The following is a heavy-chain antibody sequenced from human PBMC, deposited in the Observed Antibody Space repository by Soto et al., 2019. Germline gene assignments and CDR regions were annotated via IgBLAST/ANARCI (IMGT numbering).Heavy chain of an antibody. J-gene: IGHJ1*01. CDR3: ARGYEGYCSGGSCYSVEYFQH. Sequence: QVQLVQSGAEVKKPGSSVKVSCKASGGTFSSYAISWVRQAPGQGLEWMGGIIPIFGTANYEQKFQGRVTITTDESTRTAYMELSSLRSEDTAVYYCARGYEGYCSGGSCYSVEYFQHWGQGTLVTVSS. V-gene: IGHV1-69*05. D-gene: IGHD2-15*01. CDR2: IIPIFGTA. CDR1: GGTFSSYA.